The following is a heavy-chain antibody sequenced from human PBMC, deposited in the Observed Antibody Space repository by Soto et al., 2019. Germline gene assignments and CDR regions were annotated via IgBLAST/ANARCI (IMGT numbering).Heavy chain of an antibody. Sequence: QVQLVQSGAEVKKPGASVKVSCKASGYTFTSYGISWVRQTPGQGLEWMGWISAYNGNTNYAQKLQRRVTITTVTTTSTAYMELRSLRSYDTAVYYCARDVLAVTMIVVVQGGGTFDYWGQGTLVTVSS. V-gene: IGHV1-18*04. CDR3: ARDVLAVTMIVVVQGGGTFDY. CDR1: GYTFTSYG. J-gene: IGHJ4*02. CDR2: ISAYNGNT. D-gene: IGHD3-22*01.